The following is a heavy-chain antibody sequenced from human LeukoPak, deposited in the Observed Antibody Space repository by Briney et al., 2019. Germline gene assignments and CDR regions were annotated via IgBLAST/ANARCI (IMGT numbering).Heavy chain of an antibody. CDR2: IYYSGST. CDR3: ARDATTVTSQYSQGALDI. Sequence: TSETLSLTCTVSGGSISSGDYYWSWIRQPPGKGLEWIGYIYYSGSTYYNPSLKSRVTLSVDTSKNQFSLKLSSVTAADTAVYYCARDATTVTSQYSQGALDIWGQGTMVTVSS. V-gene: IGHV4-30-4*01. CDR1: GGSISSGDYY. D-gene: IGHD4-17*01. J-gene: IGHJ3*02.